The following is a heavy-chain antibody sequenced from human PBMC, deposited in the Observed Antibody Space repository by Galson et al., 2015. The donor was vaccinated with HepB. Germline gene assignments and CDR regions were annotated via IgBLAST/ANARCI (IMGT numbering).Heavy chain of an antibody. CDR1: GVTFSSYA. CDR3: AASSGCYRELDY. J-gene: IGHJ4*02. D-gene: IGHD3-22*01. V-gene: IGHV1-69*06. CDR2: IIPIFGKA. Sequence: SVKVSCKASGVTFSSYAISWVRQAPGQGLEWMGGIIPIFGKANYAQKVQGRVTITADKSTSTAYMEMSSLRSEDTAVYYCAASSGCYRELDYWGQGTLVTVSS.